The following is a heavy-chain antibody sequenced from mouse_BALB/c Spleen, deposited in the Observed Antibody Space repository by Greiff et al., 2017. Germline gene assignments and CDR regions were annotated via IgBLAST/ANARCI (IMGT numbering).Heavy chain of an antibody. Sequence: VQLQQSAAELARPGASVKMSCKASGYTFTSYTMHWVKQRPGQGLEWIGYINPSSGYTEYNQKFKDKTTLTADKSSSTAYMQLSSLTSEDSAVYYCARSQIVGYLAYWGQGTLVTVSA. J-gene: IGHJ3*01. V-gene: IGHV1-4*02. CDR2: INPSSGYT. D-gene: IGHD2-10*02. CDR1: GYTFTSYT. CDR3: ARSQIVGYLAY.